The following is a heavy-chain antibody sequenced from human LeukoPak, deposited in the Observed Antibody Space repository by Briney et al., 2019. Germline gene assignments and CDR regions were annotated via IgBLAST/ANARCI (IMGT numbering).Heavy chain of an antibody. D-gene: IGHD6-19*01. CDR3: ARVHSGWYAGGFDP. V-gene: IGHV4-59*01. CDR1: GGSISSYY. CDR2: IYYSGST. Sequence: PSETLSLTCTVSGGSISSYYWSWIRQPPGKGLEWIGYIYYSGSTNYNPSLKSRVTISVDTSKNQFSLKLSSVPAADTAVSYCARVHSGWYAGGFDPWGQGTLVTVSS. J-gene: IGHJ5*02.